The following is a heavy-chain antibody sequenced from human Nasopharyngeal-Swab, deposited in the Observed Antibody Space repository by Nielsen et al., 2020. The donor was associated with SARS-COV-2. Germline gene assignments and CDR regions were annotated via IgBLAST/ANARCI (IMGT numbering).Heavy chain of an antibody. V-gene: IGHV3-21*01. CDR2: ISSSTTYI. J-gene: IGHJ6*02. Sequence: WIRQPPGKGLEWVSSISSSTTYIYYADSVKSRFTISRDNAKNSLYLQMNSLRAEDTAVYYCARDGSDYDFWSAYFMDVWGQGTTVTVSS. D-gene: IGHD3-3*01. CDR3: ARDGSDYDFWSAYFMDV.